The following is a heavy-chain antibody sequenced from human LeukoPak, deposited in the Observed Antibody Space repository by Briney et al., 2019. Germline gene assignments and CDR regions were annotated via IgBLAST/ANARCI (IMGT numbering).Heavy chain of an antibody. CDR1: GGSISSGGYY. Sequence: SQTLSLTCTVSGGSISSGGYYWSWIRQHPGKGLEWIGYIYYSGSTYYNPSLKSRVTISVDTSKNQFSLKLSSVAAADTAVYYCARDPVNDAFDIWGQGTMVTVSS. J-gene: IGHJ3*02. V-gene: IGHV4-31*03. CDR3: ARDPVNDAFDI. CDR2: IYYSGST.